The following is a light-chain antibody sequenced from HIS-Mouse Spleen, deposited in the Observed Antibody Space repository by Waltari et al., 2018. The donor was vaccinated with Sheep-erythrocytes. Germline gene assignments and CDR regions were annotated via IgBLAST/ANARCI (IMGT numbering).Light chain of an antibody. CDR2: EGS. J-gene: IGLJ3*02. Sequence: QSALTQPASVSGSPGQSITISCTGTSSHVVLYNLVSWYQQHPGKAPKLMIYEGSKRPSGVSNRFSGSKSGNTASLTISGLQAEDEADYYCCSYAGSSTPWVFGGGTKLTVL. CDR1: SSHVVLYNL. CDR3: CSYAGSSTPWV. V-gene: IGLV2-23*01.